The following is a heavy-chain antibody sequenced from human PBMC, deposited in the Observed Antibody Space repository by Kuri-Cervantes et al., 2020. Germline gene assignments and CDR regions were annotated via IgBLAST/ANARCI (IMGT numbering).Heavy chain of an antibody. V-gene: IGHV1-8*01. Sequence: ASVKVSCKASGYTFTSYDINWVRQATGQGLEWMGWMNPNSGNTGYAQKFQGRVTMTRNTSISTAYMELSSLRSDDTAVYYCARAGRCSGGSCYYNWFDPWGQGTLVTVSS. CDR3: ARAGRCSGGSCYYNWFDP. CDR1: GYTFTSYD. J-gene: IGHJ5*02. CDR2: MNPNSGNT. D-gene: IGHD2-15*01.